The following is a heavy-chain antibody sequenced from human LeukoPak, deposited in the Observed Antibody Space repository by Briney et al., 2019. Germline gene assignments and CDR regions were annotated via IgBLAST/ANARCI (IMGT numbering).Heavy chain of an antibody. CDR1: GGSFSGYY. V-gene: IGHV4-34*01. D-gene: IGHD3-3*01. J-gene: IGHJ4*02. Sequence: SETLSLTCAVYGGSFSGYYWSWIRQPPGKGLEWIGEINHSGSTNYNPSLKSRVTISVDTSKNQFSLKLSSVAAADTAMYYCARVAGPITIFGVATRASYYFDYWGQGTLVTVSS. CDR2: INHSGST. CDR3: ARVAGPITIFGVATRASYYFDY.